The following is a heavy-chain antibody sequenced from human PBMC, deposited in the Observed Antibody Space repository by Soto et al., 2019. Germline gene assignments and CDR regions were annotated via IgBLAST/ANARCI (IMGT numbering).Heavy chain of an antibody. D-gene: IGHD2-15*01. V-gene: IGHV1-18*01. Sequence: QVQLVQSGAEVKKPGASVKVSCKASGYTFPSYGISWVRQAPGQGLEWMGWISAHNGDTNSAPKFQGRVTMTTDTSTSTADMELRSLRSDDTAVYYCTTDYRAACGGSCYYFDYWGQGTLVTVSA. CDR3: TTDYRAACGGSCYYFDY. CDR1: GYTFPSYG. CDR2: ISAHNGDT. J-gene: IGHJ4*02.